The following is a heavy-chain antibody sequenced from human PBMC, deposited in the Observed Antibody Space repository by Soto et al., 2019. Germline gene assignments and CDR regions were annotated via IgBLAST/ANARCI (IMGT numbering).Heavy chain of an antibody. J-gene: IGHJ6*03. CDR1: GYSFTSYW. V-gene: IGHV5-51*01. Sequence: PGESLKISCKGSGYSFTSYWIGWVRQMPGKGLEWMGIIYPGDSDTRYSPSFQGQVTISADKSISTAYLQWSSLKASDTAMYYRARLKDYYYYYMDVWAKGTTVTVSS. CDR3: ARLKDYYYYYMDV. CDR2: IYPGDSDT.